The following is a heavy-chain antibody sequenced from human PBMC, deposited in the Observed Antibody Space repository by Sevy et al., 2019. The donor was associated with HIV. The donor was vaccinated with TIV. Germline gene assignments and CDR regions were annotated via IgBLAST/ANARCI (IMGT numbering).Heavy chain of an antibody. J-gene: IGHJ4*02. CDR3: AKGYCSGGSCYPDY. Sequence: GGSLRLSCAASGFTFSDYYMSWIRQAPGKGLEWVSYISSSGGSTIYYADSVKGRFTISRDNAKNSLYLQMNSLRAEDTAVYYCAKGYCSGGSCYPDYWGQGTLVTVSS. V-gene: IGHV3-11*01. CDR2: ISSSGGSTI. D-gene: IGHD2-15*01. CDR1: GFTFSDYY.